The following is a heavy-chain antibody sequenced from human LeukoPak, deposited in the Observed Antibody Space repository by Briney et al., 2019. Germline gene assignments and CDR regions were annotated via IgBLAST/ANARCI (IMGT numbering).Heavy chain of an antibody. V-gene: IGHV3-23*01. CDR3: ANDRLDDSSGYYYGW. CDR2: ISGSGRST. Sequence: PGGSLRLSCAASGFTFSSYGMSWVRQAPGKGLEWVSAISGSGRSTYYADSVKGRFTISRDNSKNTLSLQMNSLRAEDTAVYYCANDRLDDSSGYYYGWWGQGTLVTVSS. D-gene: IGHD3-22*01. CDR1: GFTFSSYG. J-gene: IGHJ4*02.